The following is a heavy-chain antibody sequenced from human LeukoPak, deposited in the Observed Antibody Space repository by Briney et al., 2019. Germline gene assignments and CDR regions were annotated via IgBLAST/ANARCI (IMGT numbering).Heavy chain of an antibody. Sequence: GGSLRLSCAASGFTFSSYAMSWVRQAPGKGLEWVSAISGSGAGTYYADSVKGRFTISRDNAKDTLYLQMNSLRAEDTAVYYCLRDLNWSLDQWGQGTLVTVSS. J-gene: IGHJ4*02. CDR2: ISGSGAGT. CDR3: LRDLNWSLDQ. CDR1: GFTFSSYA. D-gene: IGHD1-20*01. V-gene: IGHV3-23*01.